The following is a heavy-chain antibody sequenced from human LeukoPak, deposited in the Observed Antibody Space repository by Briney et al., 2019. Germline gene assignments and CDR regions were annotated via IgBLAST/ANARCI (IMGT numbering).Heavy chain of an antibody. CDR1: GDXVSSNSAA. Sequence: SQTLSLTCVLSGDXVSSNSAAWDWIRQSPSRGLEWLGRTYYRSKWYNDYAVSVKSRLTINPDTSKNQFSLQLNSVTPEDTAVYYCARGVGATTDYYYGLDVWGQGTTVTVSS. V-gene: IGHV6-1*01. CDR3: ARGVGATTDYYYGLDV. J-gene: IGHJ6*02. D-gene: IGHD1-26*01. CDR2: TYYRSKWYN.